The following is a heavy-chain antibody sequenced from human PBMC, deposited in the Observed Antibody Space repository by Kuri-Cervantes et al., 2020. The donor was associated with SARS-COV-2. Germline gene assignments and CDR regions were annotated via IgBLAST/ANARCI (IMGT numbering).Heavy chain of an antibody. D-gene: IGHD2-2*01. CDR2: IIPIFGTA. Sequence: SVKVSCKASGYTFTNYGISWVRQAPGQGLEWMGGIIPIFGTANYAQKFQGRVTITADESTSTAYMELSSLRSEDTAVYYCASSRLDCSSTSCPTGYYYYMDVWGKGTTVTVSS. V-gene: IGHV1-69*13. J-gene: IGHJ6*03. CDR3: ASSRLDCSSTSCPTGYYYYMDV. CDR1: GYTFTNYG.